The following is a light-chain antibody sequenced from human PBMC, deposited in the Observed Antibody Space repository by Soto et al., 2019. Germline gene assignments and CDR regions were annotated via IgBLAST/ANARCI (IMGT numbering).Light chain of an antibody. CDR1: QSVSK. CDR3: QQYNNWLYT. J-gene: IGKJ2*01. Sequence: EIVMTQSPATLSVSPGERATLSCRASQSVSKLAWYQQKPGQAPRLLIYGASTRATGIPSRFSGSGPGTDFTLTISSLQSEDFAVYYCQQYNNWLYTFGPGTKLEIK. CDR2: GAS. V-gene: IGKV3-15*01.